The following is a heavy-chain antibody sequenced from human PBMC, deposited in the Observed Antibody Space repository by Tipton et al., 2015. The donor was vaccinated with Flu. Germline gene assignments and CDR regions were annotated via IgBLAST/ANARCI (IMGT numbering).Heavy chain of an antibody. J-gene: IGHJ4*02. Sequence: SLRFSCAASGFTFSASAMQWVRRASGRGLEWLGRIRSKADAYATTYAASVKGRFTISRDDSKNTAYLQMNSVKTEDTALYYCTGDYVNSDYWGQGTLVTVFS. V-gene: IGHV3-73*01. CDR1: GFTFSASA. CDR3: TGDYVNSDY. D-gene: IGHD4-17*01. CDR2: IRSKADAYAT.